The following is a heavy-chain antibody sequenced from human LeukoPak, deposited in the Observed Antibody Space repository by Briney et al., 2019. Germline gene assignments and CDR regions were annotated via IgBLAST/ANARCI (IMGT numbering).Heavy chain of an antibody. D-gene: IGHD6-13*01. CDR3: ARELIAAAAPVDL. J-gene: IGHJ2*01. V-gene: IGHV1-2*02. CDR1: GYTFTGYY. Sequence: GASVTVSCKASGYTFTGYYMHWVRQAPGQGLEWMGWINPNSGGTNYAQKFQGRVTMTRDTSISTAYMELSRLRSDDTAVYYCARELIAAAAPVDLWGRGTLVTVSS. CDR2: INPNSGGT.